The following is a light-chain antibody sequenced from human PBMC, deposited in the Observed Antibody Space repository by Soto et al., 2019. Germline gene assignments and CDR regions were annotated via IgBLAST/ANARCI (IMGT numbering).Light chain of an antibody. V-gene: IGKV3-15*01. CDR2: GAS. CDR3: QQYNNWPPWT. CDR1: QSVYSS. Sequence: ETVMTQSPATLSVSPGERATLSCRASQSVYSSLAWYQQKHGRAPRLLIYGASTRATGIPARFSGSGSGTEFTLTISRLQSEDFAVYYCQQYNNWPPWTFGQGTKVEIK. J-gene: IGKJ1*01.